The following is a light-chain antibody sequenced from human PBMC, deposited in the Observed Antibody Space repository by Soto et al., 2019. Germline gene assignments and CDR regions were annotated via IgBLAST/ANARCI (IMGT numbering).Light chain of an antibody. V-gene: IGKV1-39*01. CDR2: AAS. CDR1: QNIRTY. CDR3: QQTLSVPGT. J-gene: IGKJ1*01. Sequence: DIQITQSPPSLSASVGDRVTITCRASQNIRTYLSCYQQKPRKAPTVLIYAASTLQSGVPSRFSGSTAGADFTVPITGLKPEDSATSYGQQTLSVPGTFGLGTNV.